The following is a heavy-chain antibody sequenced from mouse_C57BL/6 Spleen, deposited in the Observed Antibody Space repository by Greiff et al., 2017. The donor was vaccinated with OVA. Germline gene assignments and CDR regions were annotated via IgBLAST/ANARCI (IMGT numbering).Heavy chain of an antibody. V-gene: IGHV5-6*02. CDR3: ARHGGDVRAMDY. CDR1: GFTFSSYG. CDR2: ISSGGSYT. Sequence: EVMLVESGGDLVKPGGSLKLSCAASGFTFSSYGMSWVRQTPDKRLEWVATISSGGSYTYYPDSVKGRFTISRDNAKNTLYLQMSSLKSEDTAMYYCARHGGDVRAMDYWGQGTSVTVSS. J-gene: IGHJ4*01. D-gene: IGHD3-3*01.